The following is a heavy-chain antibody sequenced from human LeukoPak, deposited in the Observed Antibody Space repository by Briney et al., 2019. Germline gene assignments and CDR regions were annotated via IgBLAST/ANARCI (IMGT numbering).Heavy chain of an antibody. D-gene: IGHD6-13*01. CDR1: GYSISSGYY. CDR3: ARVDSSSFDY. Sequence: SETLSLTCAVSGYSISSGYYWGWIRQPPGKGLEWIGSIYHSGSTYYNPSLKSRVTISVDTSENQFSLKLSSVTAADTAVYYCARVDSSSFDYWGQGTLVTVSS. CDR2: IYHSGST. J-gene: IGHJ4*02. V-gene: IGHV4-38-2*01.